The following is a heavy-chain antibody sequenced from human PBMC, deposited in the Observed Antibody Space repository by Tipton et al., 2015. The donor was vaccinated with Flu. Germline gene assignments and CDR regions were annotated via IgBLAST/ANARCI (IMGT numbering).Heavy chain of an antibody. V-gene: IGHV5-51*01. CDR2: IYPGDSDI. J-gene: IGHJ6*02. CDR1: GYSFTSYW. Sequence: QLVQSGAEVKKPGESLKISCKGSGYSFTSYWIGWVRQMPGKGLEWMGIIYPGDSDIRYSPSFQGQATISADKSISTAYLQWSSLKASDTAMYYCARLTFCSGGSCYSYYGMAVWGQGTTVPVSS. D-gene: IGHD2-15*01. CDR3: ARLTFCSGGSCYSYYGMAV.